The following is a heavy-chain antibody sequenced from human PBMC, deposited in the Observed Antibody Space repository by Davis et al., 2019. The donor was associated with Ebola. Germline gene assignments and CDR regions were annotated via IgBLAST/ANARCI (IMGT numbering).Heavy chain of an antibody. D-gene: IGHD6-19*01. J-gene: IGHJ5*02. CDR3: ASSSGWAGGWFDP. CDR2: ISGSGGST. V-gene: IGHV3-23*01. Sequence: GESLKISCAASGFTFSSYAMSWVRQAPGKGLEWVSAISGSGGSTYYADSVKGRFTISRDNAKNSLYLQMNSLRAEDTAVYYCASSSGWAGGWFDPWGQGTLVTVSS. CDR1: GFTFSSYA.